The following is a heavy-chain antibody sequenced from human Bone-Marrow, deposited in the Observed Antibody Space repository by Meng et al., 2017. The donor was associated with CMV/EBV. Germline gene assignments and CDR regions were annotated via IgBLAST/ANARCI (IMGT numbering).Heavy chain of an antibody. V-gene: IGHV3-7*01. J-gene: IGHJ4*02. D-gene: IGHD3-22*01. CDR2: IKHDGMKE. CDR3: ARDRSYYYDSSGSPSFFDY. CDR1: GFTFTNYW. Sequence: GGSLRLSCEASGFTFTNYWMSWVRQTPGRGLEWVANIKHDGMKEYYVDSVKGRFSISRDNAKNSLYLQMNSLRAEDTAVYYCARDRSYYYDSSGSPSFFDYWGQGTLVTVSS.